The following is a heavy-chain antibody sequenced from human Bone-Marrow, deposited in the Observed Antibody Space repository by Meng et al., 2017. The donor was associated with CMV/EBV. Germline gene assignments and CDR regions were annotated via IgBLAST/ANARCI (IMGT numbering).Heavy chain of an antibody. CDR2: ISWNSGSI. CDR1: GFTFDDYA. Sequence: SLKISCAASGFTFDDYAMHWVRQAPGKGLEWVSGISWNSGSIGYADSVKGRFTISRDNAKSSLYLQMNSLRAEDTAVYYCGRNRVDYWGQGTLVTVSS. CDR3: GRNRVDY. D-gene: IGHD1-14*01. V-gene: IGHV3-9*01. J-gene: IGHJ4*02.